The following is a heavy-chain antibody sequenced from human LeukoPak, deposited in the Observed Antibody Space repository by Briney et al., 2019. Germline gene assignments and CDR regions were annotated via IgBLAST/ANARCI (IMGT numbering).Heavy chain of an antibody. Sequence: GASVKVSCKASGYTFTGYYIHWVRQAPGQRLEWMGWINPNSGGTNYAQKFQGSVTMTRDTSISTAYMDLSSLRSDDTAVYYCARDDMVRGVMVSDWGQGTLVTVSS. V-gene: IGHV1-2*04. D-gene: IGHD3-10*01. J-gene: IGHJ4*02. CDR1: GYTFTGYY. CDR2: INPNSGGT. CDR3: ARDDMVRGVMVSD.